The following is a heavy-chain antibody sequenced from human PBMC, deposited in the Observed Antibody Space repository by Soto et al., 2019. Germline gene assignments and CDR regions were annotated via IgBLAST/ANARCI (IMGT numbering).Heavy chain of an antibody. CDR3: AKDKGVAENYYYGMDV. V-gene: IGHV3-23*01. CDR1: GFTFSSYA. J-gene: IGHJ6*02. D-gene: IGHD2-15*01. CDR2: ISGSGGST. Sequence: PGGSLRLSCAASGFTFSSYAMSWVRQAPGKGLEWVSAISGSGGSTYYADSVKGRFTISRDNSKNTLYLQMNSLRAEDTAVYYCAKDKGVAENYYYGMDVWGQGTTVTVSS.